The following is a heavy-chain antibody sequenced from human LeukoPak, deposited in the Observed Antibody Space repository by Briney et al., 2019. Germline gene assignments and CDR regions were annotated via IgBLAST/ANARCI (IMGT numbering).Heavy chain of an antibody. CDR1: GFTFSDYY. Sequence: GGSLRLSCAASGFTFSDYYMSWIRQAPEKGLEWVSYTSSSGSTIYYADSVKGRFTISRDNAKNSLYLQMNSLRAEDTAVYYCARESAGGRNYYYDSSGLDYWGQGTLVTVSS. V-gene: IGHV3-11*01. CDR2: TSSSGSTI. D-gene: IGHD3-22*01. CDR3: ARESAGGRNYYYDSSGLDY. J-gene: IGHJ4*02.